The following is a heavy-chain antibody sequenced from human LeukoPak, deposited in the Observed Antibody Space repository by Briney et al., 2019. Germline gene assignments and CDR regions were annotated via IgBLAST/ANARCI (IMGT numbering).Heavy chain of an antibody. CDR3: ARDSTGYYGSGSYFLSG. Sequence: GGSLRLSCAASGFTFSSYSMNWVRQAPGKGLEWVSYISSSSTIYYADSVKGRFTISRDNAKNSLYLQMNSLRAEDTAVYYCARDSTGYYGSGSYFLSGWGQGTLVTVSS. CDR2: ISSSSTI. D-gene: IGHD3-10*01. CDR1: GFTFSSYS. V-gene: IGHV3-48*01. J-gene: IGHJ4*02.